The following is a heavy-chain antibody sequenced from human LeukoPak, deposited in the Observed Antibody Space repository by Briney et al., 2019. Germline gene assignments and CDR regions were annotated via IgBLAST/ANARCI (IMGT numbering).Heavy chain of an antibody. CDR1: GDSVSSNSAT. Sequence: SQTLSLTCAISGDSVSSNSATWNWIRQSPSRGLEWLGRTYYRSKWYNNYAVSAKSRITIIPDTSNNQFSLQLNSVTPEDTAVYYCARDKGGGVDTALAYWGQGTLVTVSS. CDR3: ARDKGGGVDTALAY. D-gene: IGHD5-18*01. V-gene: IGHV6-1*01. J-gene: IGHJ4*02. CDR2: TYYRSKWYN.